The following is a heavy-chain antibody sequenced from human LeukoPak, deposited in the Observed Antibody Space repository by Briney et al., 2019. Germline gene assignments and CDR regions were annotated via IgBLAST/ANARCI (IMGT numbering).Heavy chain of an antibody. CDR2: IYTSGST. J-gene: IGHJ6*03. CDR1: GGSISSGSYY. Sequence: SETLSLTCTVSGGSISSGSYYWSWIRQPAGKGLEWIGRIYTSGSTNYNPSLKSRVTISVDTSKNQFSLKLSSVTAADTAVYYCARDETRYGFRGYYYYMDVWGKGTTVTVSS. CDR3: ARDETRYGFRGYYYYMDV. D-gene: IGHD5-18*01. V-gene: IGHV4-61*02.